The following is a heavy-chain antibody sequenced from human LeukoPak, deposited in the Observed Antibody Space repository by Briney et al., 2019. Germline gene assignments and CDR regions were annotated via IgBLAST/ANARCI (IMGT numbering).Heavy chain of an antibody. CDR2: IKSSGSPI. Sequence: GGSLRLSCSASGFIFSDYSMNWVRQAPGKGLEWIAYIKSSGSPIYYADSVKGRFTISRDNSKNTLYLQINSLRAEDTAVYYCARDHLAVRGWFDPWGQGTLVTVSS. CDR3: ARDHLAVRGWFDP. D-gene: IGHD3-10*01. J-gene: IGHJ5*02. V-gene: IGHV3-48*01. CDR1: GFIFSDYS.